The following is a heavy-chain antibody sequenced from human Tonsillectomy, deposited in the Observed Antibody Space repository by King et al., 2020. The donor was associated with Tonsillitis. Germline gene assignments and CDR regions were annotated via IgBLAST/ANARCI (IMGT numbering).Heavy chain of an antibody. CDR2: IFSNDEK. D-gene: IGHD4-17*01. Sequence: TLKESGPVLVKPTETLTLTCTVSGFSLSNARMGVSWIRQPPGKALEWLAHIFSNDEKSYSTSLKSRRTISKDTSKSQVVLTMTNMDPVDTATYYCARADSTVRRGGHAFDIWGQGTMVTVSS. CDR3: ARADSTVRRGGHAFDI. V-gene: IGHV2-26*01. CDR1: GFSLSNARMG. J-gene: IGHJ3*02.